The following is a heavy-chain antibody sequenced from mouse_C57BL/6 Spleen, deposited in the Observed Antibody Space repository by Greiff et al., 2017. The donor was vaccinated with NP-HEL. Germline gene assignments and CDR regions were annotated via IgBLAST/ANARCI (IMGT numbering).Heavy chain of an antibody. CDR2: IDPSDSYT. V-gene: IGHV1-50*01. Sequence: QVQLQQPGAELVKPGASVKLSCKASGYTFTSYWMQWVKQRPGQGLEWIGEIDPSDSYTNYNQKFKGKATFTVDTSSSTAYMQLSSLTSEDSAVYYCARGGYYGSHWYFDVWGTGTTVTVSS. D-gene: IGHD1-1*01. CDR3: ARGGYYGSHWYFDV. J-gene: IGHJ1*03. CDR1: GYTFTSYW.